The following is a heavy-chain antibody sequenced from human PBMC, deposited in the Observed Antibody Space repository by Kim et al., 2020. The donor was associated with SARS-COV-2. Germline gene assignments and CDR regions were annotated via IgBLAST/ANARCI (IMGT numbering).Heavy chain of an antibody. Sequence: GGSLRLSCAASGFTFSSYGMHWVRQAPGKGLEWVAVISYDGSNKYYADSVKGRFTISRDNSKNTLYLQMNSLRAEDTAVYYCAKSRPLLEQWLIYYYYYGMDVWGQGTTVTVSS. D-gene: IGHD6-19*01. J-gene: IGHJ6*02. CDR2: ISYDGSNK. V-gene: IGHV3-30*18. CDR3: AKSRPLLEQWLIYYYYYGMDV. CDR1: GFTFSSYG.